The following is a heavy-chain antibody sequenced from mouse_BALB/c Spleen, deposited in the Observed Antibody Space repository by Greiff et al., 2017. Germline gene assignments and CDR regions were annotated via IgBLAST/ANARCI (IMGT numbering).Heavy chain of an antibody. CDR2: INPSNGRT. CDR3: ARSGDYYGSSSLDY. CDR1: GYTFTSYW. D-gene: IGHD1-1*01. Sequence: QVQLQQPGAELVKPGASVKLSCKASGYTFTSYWMHWVKQRPGQGLEWIGEINPSNGRTNYNEKFKSKATLTVDESSSTAYMQLSSLTSEDSAVYYCARSGDYYGSSSLDYWGQGTTLTVSS. V-gene: IGHV1S81*02. J-gene: IGHJ2*01.